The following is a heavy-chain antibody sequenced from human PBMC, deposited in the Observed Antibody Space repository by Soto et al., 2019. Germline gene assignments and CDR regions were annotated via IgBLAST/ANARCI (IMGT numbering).Heavy chain of an antibody. D-gene: IGHD2-8*02. J-gene: IGHJ5*02. CDR2: LNPIGGST. V-gene: IGHV1-46*01. Sequence: QVQLVQSGAEVKKPGASVKISCKASGYTFITFYLHWVRQAPGRGLEWLGRLNPIGGSTTYAQKFQGIVTMTRDTSTSTVFMELSSLRSEDTAVYYCARGYCTDTICDGWFDPWGQGTLVTVSS. CDR1: GYTFITFY. CDR3: ARGYCTDTICDGWFDP.